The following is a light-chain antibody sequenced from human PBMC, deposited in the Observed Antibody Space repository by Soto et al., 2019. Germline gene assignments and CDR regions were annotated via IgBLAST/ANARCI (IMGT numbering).Light chain of an antibody. J-gene: IGLJ1*01. CDR1: SSDVGGYNY. CDR3: SSYTRSSTLVV. V-gene: IGLV2-14*01. Sequence: QSVLTQPASVSGSPGQSITISCTGTSSDVGGYNYVSWYQQQPGKAPKLMIYDVSNRPSGVSNRFSGSKSGNTASLTISGLQAEDEADYYCSSYTRSSTLVVFGTGTKVTVL. CDR2: DVS.